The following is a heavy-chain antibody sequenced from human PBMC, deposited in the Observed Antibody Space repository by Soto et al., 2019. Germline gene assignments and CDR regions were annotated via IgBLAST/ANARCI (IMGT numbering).Heavy chain of an antibody. CDR1: GFTFGRYG. CDR2: MSYDGSHK. V-gene: IGHV3-30*18. Sequence: QVQLVESGGGVVQTGRSLRLSCAASGFTFGRYGMHWVRQAPGKGLEWLTVMSYDGSHKQYADSVKGRFTISRDNSKNTLYLQMDSLTTEDTAVYYCAKDPNDSSGSINWFDPWGQGTLVTVSS. CDR3: AKDPNDSSGSINWFDP. J-gene: IGHJ5*02. D-gene: IGHD3-22*01.